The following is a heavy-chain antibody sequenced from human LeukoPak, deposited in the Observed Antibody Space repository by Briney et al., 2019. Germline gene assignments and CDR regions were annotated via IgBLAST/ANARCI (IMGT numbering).Heavy chain of an antibody. CDR1: GFTFSSYA. V-gene: IGHV3-30-3*01. D-gene: IGHD3-22*01. J-gene: IGHJ4*02. Sequence: GGSLRLSCAASGFTFSSYAMHWVRQAPGKGLEWVAVISYDGSNKYYADSVKGRFTISRDNSKNTLYLQMNSLRAEGTAVYYCAREFPPNYNPLYYYDSSGYPDYWGQGTLVTVSS. CDR3: AREFPPNYNPLYYYDSSGYPDY. CDR2: ISYDGSNK.